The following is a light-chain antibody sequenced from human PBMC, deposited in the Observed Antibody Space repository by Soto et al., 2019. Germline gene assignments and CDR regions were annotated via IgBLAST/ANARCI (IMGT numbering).Light chain of an antibody. CDR1: STDVGCYNY. V-gene: IGLV2-8*01. Sequence: QSVLTQPPSAAGSPGQSVTISCTGTSTDVGCYNYVSWSQQYPGKAPKLMIYEVSKRPSGVPDRFSGSKSGNTASLTISGLQAEDEAEYYCSSYTNINTRACVFGTGTKVTVL. J-gene: IGLJ1*01. CDR2: EVS. CDR3: SSYTNINTRACV.